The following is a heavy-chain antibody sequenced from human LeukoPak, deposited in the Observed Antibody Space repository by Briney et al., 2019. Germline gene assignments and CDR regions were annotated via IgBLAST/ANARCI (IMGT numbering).Heavy chain of an antibody. Sequence: ASETLSLTCTVSGGSISSSSYYWGWIRQPPGKGLEWIGSIYYSGSTYYNPSLKSRVTISVDASKNQFSLKLSSVTAADTAVYYCARTYCTSTSCRGGAFDIWGQGTVVTVSS. CDR3: ARTYCTSTSCRGGAFDI. V-gene: IGHV4-39*01. D-gene: IGHD2-2*01. CDR1: GGSISSSSYY. CDR2: IYYSGST. J-gene: IGHJ3*02.